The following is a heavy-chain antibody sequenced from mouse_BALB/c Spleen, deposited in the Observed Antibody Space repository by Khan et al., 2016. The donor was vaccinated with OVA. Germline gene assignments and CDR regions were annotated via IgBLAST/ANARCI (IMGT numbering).Heavy chain of an antibody. V-gene: IGHV1-7*01. CDR3: ARRGRGGIVAY. D-gene: IGHD1-1*02. J-gene: IGHJ3*01. CDR1: VYTFTAYW. CDR2: IDPSTSYT. Sequence: VQLQQSGAEVAKPGASVKMSCKASVYTFTAYWIHWVKQRPGQGLEWIVYIDPSTSYTEYNQKFKDKSTFTPDKSSRKAYMQLSSLTSEDSAVYYGARRGRGGIVAYWGQGTLGNGSA.